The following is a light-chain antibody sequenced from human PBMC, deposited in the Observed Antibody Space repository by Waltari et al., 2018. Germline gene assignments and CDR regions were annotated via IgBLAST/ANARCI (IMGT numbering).Light chain of an antibody. J-gene: IGLJ3*02. CDR3: AVYMGSGIWV. V-gene: IGLV8-61*01. Sequence: QTVVTQEPSLSVSPGGTVTLTCALSSGSLSTTSYATWYQPTPGQAPRTLVYDANARSSRVPDRFAGFMLGNTAALNSTGAQADDESDYYCAVYMGSGIWVFGGGTRLTVL. CDR1: SGSLSTTSY. CDR2: DAN.